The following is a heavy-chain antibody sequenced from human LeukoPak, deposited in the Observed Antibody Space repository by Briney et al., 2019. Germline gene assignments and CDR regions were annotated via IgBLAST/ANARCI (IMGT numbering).Heavy chain of an antibody. D-gene: IGHD5-12*01. Sequence: SGGSLRLSCAASGFTFSSYAMSWVRQAPGKGPEWVSAISHSGGTTYYADSVKSRFTITRDNSKNTLYLQMNSLRAEDTAVYYCARGPSGYHNTGGQGTLVTVSS. CDR3: ARGPSGYHNT. J-gene: IGHJ4*02. V-gene: IGHV3-23*01. CDR1: GFTFSSYA. CDR2: ISHSGGTT.